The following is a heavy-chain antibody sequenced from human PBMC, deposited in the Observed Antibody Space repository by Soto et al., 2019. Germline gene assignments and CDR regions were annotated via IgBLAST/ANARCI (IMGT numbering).Heavy chain of an antibody. CDR3: VREAIAAVGDNFDY. J-gene: IGHJ4*02. Sequence: GGSLRLSCAASGFTFSRYWMSWVRQAPGKGLEWVANIKEDGSEKYYVDSVKGRITISRDNAENALYLQMNSLRAEDTAVYYCVREAIAAVGDNFDYWGQGTLVTVSS. D-gene: IGHD6-13*01. CDR2: IKEDGSEK. CDR1: GFTFSRYW. V-gene: IGHV3-7*01.